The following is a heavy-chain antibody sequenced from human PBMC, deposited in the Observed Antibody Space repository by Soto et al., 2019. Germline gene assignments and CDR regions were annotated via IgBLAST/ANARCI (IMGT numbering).Heavy chain of an antibody. Sequence: QLQLQESGPGLVKPSETLSLTCTVSGGSISSSSYYWGWIRQPPGKGLEWIGSIYYSGSTYYNPSLTSRVTISVDTSKNQFSLKLSSVTAADTAVYYSVSLAALTTDYYGMDVWGQGTTVTVSS. D-gene: IGHD4-4*01. CDR3: VSLAALTTDYYGMDV. J-gene: IGHJ6*02. V-gene: IGHV4-39*01. CDR1: GGSISSSSYY. CDR2: IYYSGST.